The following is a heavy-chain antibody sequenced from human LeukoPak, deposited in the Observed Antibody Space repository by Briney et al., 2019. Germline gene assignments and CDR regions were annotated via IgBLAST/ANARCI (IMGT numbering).Heavy chain of an antibody. CDR2: IKEDGSEK. CDR3: ARDEGATVTTFRFDY. V-gene: IGHV3-7*01. J-gene: IGHJ4*02. CDR1: GFTFSSYW. D-gene: IGHD4-17*01. Sequence: GGSLRLSCAASGFTFSSYWMSWVRQAPGKGLEWVGNIKEDGSEKLYVDSVKGRFTISRDNAKSSVYLQMDSLRTEDTAVYYCARDEGATVTTFRFDYWGQGTLVTVSS.